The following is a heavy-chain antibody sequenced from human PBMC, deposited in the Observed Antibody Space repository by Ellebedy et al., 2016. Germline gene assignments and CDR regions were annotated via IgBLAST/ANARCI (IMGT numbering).Heavy chain of an antibody. CDR3: ARDMNPHIVVGPPTSCFDP. V-gene: IGHV4-39*07. J-gene: IGHJ5*02. CDR2: IYYSGST. CDR1: GGSISSSSSY. Sequence: GSLRLSXAVSGGSISSSSSYWGWIRQPPGKGLEWIGSIYYSGSTYYNPSLKSRVTISVDTSKNQFSLKLSSVTAADTAVYYCARDMNPHIVVGPPTSCFDPWGQGTLVTVSS. D-gene: IGHD2-21*01.